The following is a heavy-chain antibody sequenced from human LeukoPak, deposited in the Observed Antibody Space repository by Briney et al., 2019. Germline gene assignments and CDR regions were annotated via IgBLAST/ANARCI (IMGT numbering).Heavy chain of an antibody. CDR1: GFTFSSYA. Sequence: GGSLRLSCAASGFTFSSYAMHWVRQAPGKGLEWVAVISYDGSNKYYADSVKGRFTISRDNSKNTLYLQMNSLRAEDTAVYYCARGNNWNDSYYYYGMDAWGQGTTVTVSS. CDR2: ISYDGSNK. J-gene: IGHJ6*02. D-gene: IGHD1-20*01. V-gene: IGHV3-30-3*01. CDR3: ARGNNWNDSYYYYGMDA.